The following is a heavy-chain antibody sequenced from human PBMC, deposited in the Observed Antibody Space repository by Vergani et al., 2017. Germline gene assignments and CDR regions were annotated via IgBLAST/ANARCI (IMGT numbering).Heavy chain of an antibody. J-gene: IGHJ4*02. CDR2: ISYDGSNI. CDR3: AAEAPIFGVVTNHPLDY. D-gene: IGHD3-3*01. Sequence: QVQLVESGGGVVQPGRSLRLSCAASGFTFSSYAMHWVRQSPGKGLEWVAVISYDGSNIYYADSVKGRFTISRDNSKNTLYLQMNSLRAEDTAVYYCAAEAPIFGVVTNHPLDYWGQGTLVTVSS. V-gene: IGHV3-30-3*01. CDR1: GFTFSSYA.